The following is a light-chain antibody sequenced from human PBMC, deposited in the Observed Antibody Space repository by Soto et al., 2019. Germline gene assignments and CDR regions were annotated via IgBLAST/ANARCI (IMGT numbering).Light chain of an antibody. V-gene: IGKV3-20*01. J-gene: IGKJ3*01. CDR2: RAS. Sequence: EIVLTQSPGTLSLSPGERATLSCRASQSVSSSYLAWYQQKPGQAPRLLIYRASSRATGIPDRFSVSASGTDFTLTISRLEPEDFAVSYCQHYGTSALFGPGTKVDIK. CDR1: QSVSSSY. CDR3: QHYGTSAL.